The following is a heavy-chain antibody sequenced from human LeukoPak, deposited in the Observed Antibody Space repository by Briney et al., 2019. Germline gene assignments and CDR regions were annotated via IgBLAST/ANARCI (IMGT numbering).Heavy chain of an antibody. CDR1: GFTFSSYA. V-gene: IGHV3-48*03. Sequence: GGSLRLSCAAAGFTFSSYAMNWVRQAPGKGLEWVSYISSSGSNIYYADSGKVRFTISRDNAKSSLYLQMNSLRAENTAVYNCAREPHYREGGLNWGQGTLVTVSS. CDR2: ISSSGSNI. D-gene: IGHD4-17*01. CDR3: AREPHYREGGLN. J-gene: IGHJ4*02.